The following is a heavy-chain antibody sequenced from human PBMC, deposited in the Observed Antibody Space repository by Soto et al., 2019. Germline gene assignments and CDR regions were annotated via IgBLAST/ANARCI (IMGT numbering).Heavy chain of an antibody. CDR1: GFTFSSYG. J-gene: IGHJ6*02. D-gene: IGHD6-19*01. CDR2: ISYDGSNK. Sequence: GGSLRLSCAASGFTFSSYGMHWVRQAPGKGLEWVAVISYDGSNKYYADSVKGRFTISRDNSKNTLYLQMNSLRAEDTAVYYCAKVGPVAVVYYGMDVWGQGTTVTVSS. CDR3: AKVGPVAVVYYGMDV. V-gene: IGHV3-30*18.